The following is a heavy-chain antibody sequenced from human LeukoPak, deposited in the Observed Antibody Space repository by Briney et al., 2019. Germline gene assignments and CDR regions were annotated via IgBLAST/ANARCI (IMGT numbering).Heavy chain of an antibody. CDR2: IYYSGST. CDR1: GGSISSGGYY. D-gene: IGHD3-16*02. Sequence: SETLSLTCTVSGGSISSGGYYWSWIRQHPGKGLEWIGYIYYSGSTYYNPSLKSRVTISVDTSKNQFSLKLSSVTAAGTAVYYCAYRYYYGMDVWGQGTTVTVSS. V-gene: IGHV4-31*03. CDR3: AYRYYYGMDV. J-gene: IGHJ6*02.